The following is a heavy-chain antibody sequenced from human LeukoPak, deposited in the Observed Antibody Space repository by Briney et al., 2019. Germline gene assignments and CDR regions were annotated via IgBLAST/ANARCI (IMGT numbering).Heavy chain of an antibody. CDR1: GFTFSNYG. V-gene: IGHV3-23*01. CDR3: AKDDAWLQYGN. Sequence: GGSLRLSCAASGFTFSNYGMSWVRQAPGKGLEWVSAISGSGGSTYYADSVKGRFTISRDNSKNTLYLQTNSLRPEDTAVYYCAKDDAWLQYGNWGRGTLVTVSS. D-gene: IGHD5-24*01. J-gene: IGHJ4*02. CDR2: ISGSGGST.